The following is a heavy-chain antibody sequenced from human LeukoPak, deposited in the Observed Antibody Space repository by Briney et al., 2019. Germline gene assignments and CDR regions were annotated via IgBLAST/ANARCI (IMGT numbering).Heavy chain of an antibody. Sequence: PSETLSLTCTVSGGSISDYYWSWIRQPPGKGLEWIGYIYYSGITNYNPSLKSRVTISVDTSKNQFSLKLSSVTAADTAVYYCARDSGLSSTIFWNYWGQGTLVTVSS. V-gene: IGHV4-59*01. CDR2: IYYSGIT. D-gene: IGHD3-9*01. J-gene: IGHJ4*02. CDR1: GGSISDYY. CDR3: ARDSGLSSTIFWNY.